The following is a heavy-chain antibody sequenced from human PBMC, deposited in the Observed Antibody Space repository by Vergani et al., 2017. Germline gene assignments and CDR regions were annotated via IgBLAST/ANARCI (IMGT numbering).Heavy chain of an antibody. Sequence: QVQLVESGGAVVQPGRSLRLSCAASGFTFSRFGMHWVRQAPGKGLEWVAVIWSDGSNKYYADSVKGRFTISRDNSKNTLYLQMNSLRAEDTAVYYCARESAVAGTDYWGQGTLVTVSS. J-gene: IGHJ4*02. CDR2: IWSDGSNK. D-gene: IGHD6-19*01. V-gene: IGHV3-33*01. CDR1: GFTFSRFG. CDR3: ARESAVAGTDY.